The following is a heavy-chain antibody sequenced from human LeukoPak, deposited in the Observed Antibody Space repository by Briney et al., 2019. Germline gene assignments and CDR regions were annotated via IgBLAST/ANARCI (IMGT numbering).Heavy chain of an antibody. D-gene: IGHD3-9*01. CDR2: IRTKANSYAT. CDR1: GFIFSGSA. J-gene: IGHJ4*02. CDR3: AKEGRYFDWLLRESTYFDY. V-gene: IGHV3-73*01. Sequence: GGSLRLSCAASGFIFSGSAMHWVRQASGKGLEWVGRIRTKANSYATAYVASVKGRFTISRDDSKNTAYLQMNSLKNEDTAVYYCAKEGRYFDWLLRESTYFDYWGQGTLVTVSS.